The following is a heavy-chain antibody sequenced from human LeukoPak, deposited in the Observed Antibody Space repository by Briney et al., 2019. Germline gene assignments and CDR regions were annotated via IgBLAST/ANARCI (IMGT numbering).Heavy chain of an antibody. Sequence: SGGSLRLSCAASGFTFSDHYMDWVRQAPGEGLEWVGRSRNKANGYTTEYAASVKGRFTISRDDSKNSLYLQMNSLETEDTAVYYCARAGLVVVTAKKSGAFDVWGQGTMVTVSS. CDR1: GFTFSDHY. CDR2: SRNKANGYTT. J-gene: IGHJ3*01. V-gene: IGHV3-72*01. CDR3: ARAGLVVVTAKKSGAFDV. D-gene: IGHD2-21*02.